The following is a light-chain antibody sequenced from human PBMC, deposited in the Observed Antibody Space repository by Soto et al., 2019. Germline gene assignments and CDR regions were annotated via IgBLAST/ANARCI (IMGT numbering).Light chain of an antibody. Sequence: EIVLTQSPGTLSLSPGERATLSCRASQSVSSSYLAWYQQKPGQAPRLLICGASSRATGIPDRFSGSGSGTDFALTISRLEPEDFAVYYCQQYGSSPVYTFGQGTKLEIK. CDR1: QSVSSSY. CDR3: QQYGSSPVYT. V-gene: IGKV3-20*01. CDR2: GAS. J-gene: IGKJ2*01.